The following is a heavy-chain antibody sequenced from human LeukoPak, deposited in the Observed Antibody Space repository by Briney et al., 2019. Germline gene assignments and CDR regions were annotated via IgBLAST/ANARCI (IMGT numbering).Heavy chain of an antibody. CDR1: GYSFTSYW. Sequence: GESLKISCKGSGYSFTSYWIGWVRQMPGKGLEWMGIIYPGDSDTRYSPSFQGQVTISADKSISTAYLQWSSLKPSDTAMYYCARRRDLYSGSYYPFDYWGQGTLVTVSS. D-gene: IGHD1-26*01. J-gene: IGHJ4*02. CDR2: IYPGDSDT. V-gene: IGHV5-51*01. CDR3: ARRRDLYSGSYYPFDY.